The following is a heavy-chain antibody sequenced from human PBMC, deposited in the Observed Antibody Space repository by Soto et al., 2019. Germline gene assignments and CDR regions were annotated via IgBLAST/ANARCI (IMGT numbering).Heavy chain of an antibody. CDR3: TRSGVYSYGPPQPDY. J-gene: IGHJ4*02. D-gene: IGHD5-18*01. CDR1: GFTFGDYA. Sequence: GGSLRLSCTASGFTFGDYAMSWVRQAPGKGLEWVGFIRSKAYGGTTEYAASVKGRFTISRDDSKSIAYLQMNSLKTEDTAVYYCTRSGVYSYGPPQPDYWGQGTLVTVS. CDR2: IRSKAYGGTT. V-gene: IGHV3-49*04.